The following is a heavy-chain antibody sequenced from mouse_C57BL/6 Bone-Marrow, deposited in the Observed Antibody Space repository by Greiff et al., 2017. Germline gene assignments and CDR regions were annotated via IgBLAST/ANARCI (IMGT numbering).Heavy chain of an antibody. CDR1: GYTFTDYE. CDR3: TNTVVGDY. CDR2: IDPETGGT. J-gene: IGHJ2*01. Sequence: VHLVESGAELVRPGASVTLSCKASGYTFTDYEMHWVKQTPVHGLEWIGAIDPETGGTAYNQKFKGKAILTADKSSSTAYMELRSLTSEDSAVYYCTNTVVGDYWGQGTTLTVSS. D-gene: IGHD1-1*01. V-gene: IGHV1-15*01.